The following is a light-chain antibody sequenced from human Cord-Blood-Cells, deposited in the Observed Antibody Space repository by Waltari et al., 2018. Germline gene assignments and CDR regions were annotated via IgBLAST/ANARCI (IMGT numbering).Light chain of an antibody. J-gene: IGLJ1*01. CDR3: SSYTSSSTYV. V-gene: IGLV2-14*01. CDR1: SRDVDGYKY. Sequence: QSALTQPASVSGSPGRSITLSCTGTSRDVDGYKYVSWYQQHPGKAPKLMIYEVSNRPSGVSNRFSGSKSGNTASLTISGLQAEDEADYYCSSYTSSSTYVFGTGTKVTVL. CDR2: EVS.